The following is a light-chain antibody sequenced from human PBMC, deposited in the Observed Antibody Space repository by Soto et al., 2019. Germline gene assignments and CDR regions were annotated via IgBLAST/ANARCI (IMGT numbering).Light chain of an antibody. CDR3: QQYSTSQT. V-gene: IGKV3-20*01. J-gene: IGKJ1*01. CDR1: QSVTSY. Sequence: EIVLTQSPGTLSLSPGERATLSCRASQSVTSYLAWYQQEPGQAPRLLIYASSTRATGIPDRFSGGGSGTDFTLTISRLEPEDFAVYYCQQYSTSQTFGQGTKVEI. CDR2: ASS.